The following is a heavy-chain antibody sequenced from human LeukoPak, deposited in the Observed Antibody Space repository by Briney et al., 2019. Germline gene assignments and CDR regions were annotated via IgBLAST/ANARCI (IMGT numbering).Heavy chain of an antibody. V-gene: IGHV1-46*01. D-gene: IGHD6-13*01. CDR1: GYTFTSYY. J-gene: IGHJ6*02. CDR3: ARVWQQQLSNRPYYYYGMDV. CDR2: INPSGGST. Sequence: GASVKVSCKASGYTFTSYYMHWVRQAPGQGLERMGIINPSGGSTSYAQKFQGRVTMTRDTSTSTVYMELSSLRSEDTAVYYCARVWQQQLSNRPYYYYGMDVWGQGTTVTVSS.